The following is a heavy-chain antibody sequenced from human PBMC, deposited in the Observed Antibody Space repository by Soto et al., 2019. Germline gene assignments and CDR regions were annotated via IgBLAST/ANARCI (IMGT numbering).Heavy chain of an antibody. J-gene: IGHJ4*02. D-gene: IGHD5-18*01. CDR3: ARVIHPLDTAMVPDY. CDR2: ISYDGSNK. Sequence: QVQLVESGGGVVQPGRSLRLSCAASGFTFSSYAMHWVRQAPGKGLEWVAVISYDGSNKYYADSVKGRFTISRDNSKNTLYLQMNSLRADDTAVYYCARVIHPLDTAMVPDYWGQGTLVTVSS. V-gene: IGHV3-30-3*01. CDR1: GFTFSSYA.